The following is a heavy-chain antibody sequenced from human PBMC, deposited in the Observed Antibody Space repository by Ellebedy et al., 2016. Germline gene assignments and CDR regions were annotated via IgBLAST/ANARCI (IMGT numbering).Heavy chain of an antibody. CDR2: INSDGSST. J-gene: IGHJ4*02. CDR3: ASPGGYDPFDY. D-gene: IGHD5-12*01. V-gene: IGHV3-74*01. CDR1: GFTFSSYW. Sequence: GGSLRLSXAASGFTFSSYWMHWVRQAPGKGLVWVSRINSDGSSTSYADSVKGRFTISRDNAKNTLYLQMNSLRAEDTAVYYCASPGGYDPFDYWGQGTLVTVSS.